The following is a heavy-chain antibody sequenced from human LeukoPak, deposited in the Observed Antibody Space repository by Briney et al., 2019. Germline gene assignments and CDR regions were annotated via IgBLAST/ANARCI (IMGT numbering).Heavy chain of an antibody. J-gene: IGHJ4*02. D-gene: IGHD3-22*01. CDR1: GFTFSTYA. CDR3: ARESNYYDSSGYYPYYFDY. Sequence: GRSLRLSCAASGFTFSTYAMHWVRQAPGKGLEWVAVISYDGSNKHYADSVKGRFTISRDSSKNTLYLQMNSLRAEDTAVYYCARESNYYDSSGYYPYYFDYWGQGTLVTVSS. V-gene: IGHV3-30-3*01. CDR2: ISYDGSNK.